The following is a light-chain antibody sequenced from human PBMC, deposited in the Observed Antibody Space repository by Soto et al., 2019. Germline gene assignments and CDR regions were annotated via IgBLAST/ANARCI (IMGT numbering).Light chain of an antibody. CDR1: SSDVGGYHY. J-gene: IGLJ1*01. CDR2: EVS. CDR3: SSYASSTAYV. V-gene: IGLV2-14*01. Sequence: QSVLTQPASVSGSPGQSITISCTGTSSDVGGYHYVSWYQLHPGKAPKLMVYEVSYRPSGVSSRFSGSKSANTASLTISGLQAEDEADYYCSSYASSTAYVFGTGTKVTVL.